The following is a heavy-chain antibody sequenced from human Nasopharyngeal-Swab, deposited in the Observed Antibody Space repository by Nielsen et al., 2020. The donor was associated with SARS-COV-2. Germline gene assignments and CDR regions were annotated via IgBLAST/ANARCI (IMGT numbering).Heavy chain of an antibody. V-gene: IGHV1-24*01. CDR3: ATIIRGYSYGSVRDY. CDR2: FDPEDGET. D-gene: IGHD5-18*01. J-gene: IGHJ4*02. Sequence: ASVKVSCKVSGYTLTELSMHWGRQAPGKGLEWMGGFDPEDGETIYAQKFQGRVTMTEDTSTDTAYMELSSLRSEDTAVYYCATIIRGYSYGSVRDYWGQGTLVTVSS. CDR1: GYTLTELS.